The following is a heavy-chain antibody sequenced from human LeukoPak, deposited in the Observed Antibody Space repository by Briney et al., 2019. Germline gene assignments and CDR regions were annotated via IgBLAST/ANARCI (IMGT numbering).Heavy chain of an antibody. Sequence: GGSLRLSCAASGFTFSTYEMNWVRQAPGKGLEWLSYISSSGSSIYSADSVKGRFTISRDNAKNSLYLQMNSLRAEDTAVYYCARGLVVAATPPHSYYGMDVWGKGTTVTVSS. CDR3: ARGLVVAATPPHSYYGMDV. J-gene: IGHJ6*04. CDR2: ISSSGSSI. D-gene: IGHD2-15*01. V-gene: IGHV3-48*03. CDR1: GFTFSTYE.